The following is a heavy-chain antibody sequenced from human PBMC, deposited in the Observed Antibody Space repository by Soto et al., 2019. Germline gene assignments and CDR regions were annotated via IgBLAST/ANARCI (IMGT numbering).Heavy chain of an antibody. V-gene: IGHV1-69*13. CDR3: AREAPGSRYFDY. D-gene: IGHD3-10*01. CDR2: IIPIFGTA. J-gene: IGHJ4*02. CDR1: GGTFSSYA. Sequence: GASVKVSCKASGGTFSSYAISWVRQAPGQGLEWMGGIIPIFGTANYAQKFQGRVTITADESTSTAYMELSSLRSEDTAVYYCAREAPGSRYFDYWGQGTLVTVSS.